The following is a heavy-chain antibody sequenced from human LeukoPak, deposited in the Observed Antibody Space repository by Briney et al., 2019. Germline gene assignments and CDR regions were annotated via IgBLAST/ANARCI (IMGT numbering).Heavy chain of an antibody. CDR1: GFTFSSYS. CDR3: ARRESSGWYWGY. Sequence: GGSLRLSCAASGFTFSSYSMNWVRQAPGKGLEWVSSISSSSSYIYYADSVKGRFTISRDNAKNSLDLQMNSLRDEDTAVYYCARRESSGWYWGYWGQGTLVTVSS. J-gene: IGHJ4*02. D-gene: IGHD6-19*01. V-gene: IGHV3-21*01. CDR2: ISSSSSYI.